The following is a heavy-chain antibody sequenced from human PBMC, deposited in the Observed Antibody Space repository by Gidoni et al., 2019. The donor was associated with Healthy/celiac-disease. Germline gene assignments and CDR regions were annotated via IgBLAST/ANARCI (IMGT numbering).Heavy chain of an antibody. CDR2: ISYDGSNK. CDR1: GFTFRSYG. V-gene: IGHV3-30*18. J-gene: IGHJ4*02. CDR3: AKDPYDFWSGYYTPGFDY. D-gene: IGHD3-3*01. Sequence: QVQLVESGGGVVQPGRSLRLSCAASGFTFRSYGMHWVRQAPGKGLEWVAVISYDGSNKYYADSVKGRFTISRDNSKNTLYLQMNSLRAEDTAVYYCAKDPYDFWSGYYTPGFDYWGQGTLVTVSS.